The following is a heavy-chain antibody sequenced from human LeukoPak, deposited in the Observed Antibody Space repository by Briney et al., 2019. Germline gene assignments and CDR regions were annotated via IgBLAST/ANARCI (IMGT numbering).Heavy chain of an antibody. CDR2: INPIGGST. Sequence: ASVKVSCKASGYTFTSYYMHWVRQAPGQGLEWMGIINPIGGSTSYAQKFQGRVTMTRDTSTSTVYMELSSLRSEDTAVYYCARAWGDGSYAPWLVDAFDIWGQGTMVTVSS. D-gene: IGHD1-26*01. CDR1: GYTFTSYY. CDR3: ARAWGDGSYAPWLVDAFDI. J-gene: IGHJ3*02. V-gene: IGHV1-46*01.